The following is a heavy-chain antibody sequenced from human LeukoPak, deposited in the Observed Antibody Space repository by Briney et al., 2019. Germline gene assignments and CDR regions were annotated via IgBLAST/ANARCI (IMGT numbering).Heavy chain of an antibody. Sequence: EAGGSLRLSCAASGFTFSSYAMHWVRQAPGKGLEWVAVISYDGSNKYYADSVKGRFTISRDNSKKTLYLQMSSLRAEDTAVYYCAKDRRIGAGHSGGADSWGQGTLVAVSS. D-gene: IGHD3-10*01. V-gene: IGHV3-30-3*01. CDR1: GFTFSSYA. CDR3: AKDRRIGAGHSGGADS. J-gene: IGHJ5*01. CDR2: ISYDGSNK.